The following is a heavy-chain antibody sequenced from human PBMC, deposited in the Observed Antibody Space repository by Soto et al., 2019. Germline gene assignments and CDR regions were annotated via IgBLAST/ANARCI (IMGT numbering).Heavy chain of an antibody. CDR1: GFSLSTSGVG. Sequence: QITLKESGPTLVKPTQTLTLTCTFSGFSLSTSGVGVGWIRQPPGKALEWLALIYWDDDKRYSPSLKSRLTITKDTCKNKLVLTMTNMAPVDTATYYCAHNSPDILAADYWGQGTLVTVSS. V-gene: IGHV2-5*02. D-gene: IGHD3-9*01. J-gene: IGHJ4*02. CDR2: IYWDDDK. CDR3: AHNSPDILAADY.